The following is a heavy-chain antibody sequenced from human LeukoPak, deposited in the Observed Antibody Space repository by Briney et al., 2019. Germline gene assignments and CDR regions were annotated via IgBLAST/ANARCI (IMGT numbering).Heavy chain of an antibody. CDR2: ISSSGSTI. CDR3: LSGLVGSNNY. Sequence: GGSLRLSCAASGLTFSDYYMSWIRQAPGKGLEWVSYISSSGSTIYYADSVKGRFTISRDNAKNTWYLQMNSLRVDDTAVYYCLSGLVGSNNYWGQGTLVTVSS. J-gene: IGHJ4*02. V-gene: IGHV3-11*01. D-gene: IGHD1-26*01. CDR1: GLTFSDYY.